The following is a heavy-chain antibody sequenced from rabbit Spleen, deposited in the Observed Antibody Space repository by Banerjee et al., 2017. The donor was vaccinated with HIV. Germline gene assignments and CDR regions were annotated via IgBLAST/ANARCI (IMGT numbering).Heavy chain of an antibody. CDR3: ARAPVMMVVIIPYYFDL. CDR1: GFSFSYSDY. CDR2: IGAGSSGST. Sequence: QSLEESGGDLVKPGASLTLTCTASGFSFSYSDYMCWVRQPPGKGPEWIACIGAGSSGSTYYASWAKGRFTISKTSSTTVTLQMTSLTGADTATYFCARAPVMMVVIIPYYFDLWGPGTLVTVS. D-gene: IGHD8-1*01. J-gene: IGHJ4*01. V-gene: IGHV1S40*01.